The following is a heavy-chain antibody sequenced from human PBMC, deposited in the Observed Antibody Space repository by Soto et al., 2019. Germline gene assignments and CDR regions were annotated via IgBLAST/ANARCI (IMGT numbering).Heavy chain of an antibody. CDR1: GFTFSSYA. J-gene: IGHJ6*02. Sequence: PGGSLRLSCAASGFTFSSYAMSWVRQAPGKGLEWVSAISGSGGSTYYADSVKGRFTISRDNSKNTLYLQMNSLRAEDTAVYYCAKDATPNYYDRQGYYYGMDVWGQGSKVTVSS. CDR2: ISGSGGST. CDR3: AKDATPNYYDRQGYYYGMDV. D-gene: IGHD3-22*01. V-gene: IGHV3-23*01.